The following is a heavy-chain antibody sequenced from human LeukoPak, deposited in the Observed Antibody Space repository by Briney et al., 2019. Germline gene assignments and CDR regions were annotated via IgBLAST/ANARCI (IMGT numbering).Heavy chain of an antibody. D-gene: IGHD1-26*01. J-gene: IGHJ4*02. CDR2: IKSKTDGGTT. CDR1: GFTFSNAW. Sequence: GGSLRLSCAASGFTFSNAWMSWVRQAPGKGLEWVGRIKSKTDGGTTDYAAPVKGRFTISRDDSKNTLYLQMNSLKTEDTAVYYCTTAVVGATRGAPFDYWGQGTLVTVSS. V-gene: IGHV3-15*01. CDR3: TTAVVGATRGAPFDY.